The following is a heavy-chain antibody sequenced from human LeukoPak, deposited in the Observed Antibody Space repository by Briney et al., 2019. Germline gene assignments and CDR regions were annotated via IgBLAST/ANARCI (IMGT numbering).Heavy chain of an antibody. D-gene: IGHD3-22*01. Sequence: PGGSLRLSCAASGFTFSDYYMSWIRQAPGKGLEGVSYISSSGSTIYYADSVKGRFTISRDNAKNSLYLQMNSLRAEDTAVYYCARDPYYYDSSGYLDFWGQGTLVTVSA. CDR2: ISSSGSTI. CDR1: GFTFSDYY. J-gene: IGHJ4*02. V-gene: IGHV3-11*01. CDR3: ARDPYYYDSSGYLDF.